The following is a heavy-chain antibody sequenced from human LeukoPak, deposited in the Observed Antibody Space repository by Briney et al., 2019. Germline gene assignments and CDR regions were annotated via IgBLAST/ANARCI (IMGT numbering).Heavy chain of an antibody. CDR1: GFTFSNYG. V-gene: IGHV3-30*02. CDR2: IRYDGNNK. CDR3: AKDSYGYSYGSYFDY. D-gene: IGHD5-18*01. J-gene: IGHJ4*02. Sequence: GGSLRLSCAASGFTFSNYGMHWVRQTPGRGLEWMAFIRYDGNNKYYADSVKGRFTISRDNSKNTLYLQMNSLRAEDTAVYYCAKDSYGYSYGSYFDYWGQGTLVTVSS.